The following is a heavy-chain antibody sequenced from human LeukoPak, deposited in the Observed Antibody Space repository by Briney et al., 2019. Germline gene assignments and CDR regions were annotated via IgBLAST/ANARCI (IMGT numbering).Heavy chain of an antibody. CDR2: ISGSGGST. CDR3: ANLPSGADTYYYYGMDV. V-gene: IGHV3-23*01. CDR1: GFTFTSYA. J-gene: IGHJ6*02. D-gene: IGHD3-10*01. Sequence: VASVKVSCTASGFTFTSYAMHWVRQAPGQGLEWIGWISGSGGSTYYADSVKGRFTISRDNSKNTLYLQMNSLRAEDTAVYYCANLPSGADTYYYYGMDVWGQGTTVTVSS.